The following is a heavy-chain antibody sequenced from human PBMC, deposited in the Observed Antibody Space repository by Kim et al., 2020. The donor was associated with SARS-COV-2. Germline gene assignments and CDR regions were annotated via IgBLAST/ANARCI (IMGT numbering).Heavy chain of an antibody. V-gene: IGHV1-3*01. D-gene: IGHD3-10*02. CDR3: ARTPINMFYCGMDV. Sequence: SQQFQGRVTITRDTSASTAYMELISLKSEDTAVYYCARTPINMFYCGMDVWGQGTTVTVSS. J-gene: IGHJ6*02.